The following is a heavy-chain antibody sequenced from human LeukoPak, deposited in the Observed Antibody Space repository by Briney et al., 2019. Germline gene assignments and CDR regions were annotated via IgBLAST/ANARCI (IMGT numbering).Heavy chain of an antibody. V-gene: IGHV3-53*01. CDR3: ARGGRGSAAVVAPRSFDI. D-gene: IGHD3-22*01. J-gene: IGHJ3*02. CDR2: TYTGGNS. CDR1: GFTVSSTH. Sequence: GGSLRLSCAASGFTVSSTHMVWVRQAPGKGLEWVSVTYTGGNSYYAGSVKGRFIISRDISKNTLYLQMSSLRAEDSTLYYCARGGRGSAAVVAPRSFDIWGQGTMVTVSS.